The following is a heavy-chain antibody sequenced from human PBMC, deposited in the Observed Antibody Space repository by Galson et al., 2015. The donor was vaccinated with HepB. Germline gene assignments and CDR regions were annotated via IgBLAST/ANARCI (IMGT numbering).Heavy chain of an antibody. D-gene: IGHD5-12*01. Sequence: SLRLSCAASGFTFSSYSMNWVRQAPGKGLEWVSAISSSSSYIYYADSVKGRFTISRDNAKNSLYLQMNSLRAEDTAVYYCARVLDSEGGYEWGQGTLVTVSS. CDR2: ISSSSSYI. V-gene: IGHV3-21*01. CDR3: ARVLDSEGGYE. J-gene: IGHJ4*02. CDR1: GFTFSSYS.